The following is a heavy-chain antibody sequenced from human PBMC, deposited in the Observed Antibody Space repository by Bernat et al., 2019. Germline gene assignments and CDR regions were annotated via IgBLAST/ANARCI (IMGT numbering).Heavy chain of an antibody. CDR3: ARAEVVVAATGYYYGMDV. J-gene: IGHJ6*02. CDR2: INSDGSST. V-gene: IGHV3-74*01. CDR1: GFTFSSYW. D-gene: IGHD2-15*01. Sequence: EVQLVESGGGLVQPGGSLRLSCAASGFTFSSYWMHWVRQAPGKGLVWVSRINSDGSSTSYADSVKGRFTISRDNAKNMLYLQMNSLRAEDTAVYYCARAEVVVAATGYYYGMDVWGQGTTVTVSS.